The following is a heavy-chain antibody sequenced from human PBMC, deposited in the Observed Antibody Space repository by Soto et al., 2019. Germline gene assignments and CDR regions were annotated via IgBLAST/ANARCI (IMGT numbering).Heavy chain of an antibody. D-gene: IGHD3-9*01. CDR2: ISYRGNT. CDR1: GGSIKNSGYY. Sequence: SETLSLTCTVSGGSIKNSGYYWSWIRQHPGKGLEWIGCISYRGNTDYTPSLKSRVTISVDKSKSQFSLNLTSVTAADTAVYFCARLEGLATISYYFDFWGQGALVTVSS. J-gene: IGHJ4*02. V-gene: IGHV4-31*03. CDR3: ARLEGLATISYYFDF.